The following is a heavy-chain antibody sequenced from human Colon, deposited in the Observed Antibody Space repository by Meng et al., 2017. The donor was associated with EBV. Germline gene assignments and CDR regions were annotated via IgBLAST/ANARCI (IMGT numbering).Heavy chain of an antibody. V-gene: IGHV4-61*08. D-gene: IGHD6-19*01. J-gene: IGHJ4*02. CDR2: IYYIGNA. CDR3: ARLREWLVDY. CDR1: GGSVNSGAYY. Sequence: VQLQESGPGLVKPSGXLSLTCTVSGGSVNSGAYYWSWFRQPPGKGLEWIGYIYYIGNANYNPSLKSRVTISIVTSKDQFSLKLNSVAAADTAVYYCARLREWLVDYWGQGTLVTVSS.